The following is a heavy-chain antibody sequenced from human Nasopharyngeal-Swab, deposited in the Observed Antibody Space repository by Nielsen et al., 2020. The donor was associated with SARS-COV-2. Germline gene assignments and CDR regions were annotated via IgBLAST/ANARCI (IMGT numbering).Heavy chain of an antibody. Sequence: WIRQPPGKGLEWIGNIYYNGNTYQNPSLKSRLTVSVDKSKNQFSLQLSSVTAAGTAVYYCVRSSSWYYFDYWAQGTQVTVSS. D-gene: IGHD6-13*01. J-gene: IGHJ4*02. CDR2: IYYNGNT. V-gene: IGHV4-39*01. CDR3: VRSSSWYYFDY.